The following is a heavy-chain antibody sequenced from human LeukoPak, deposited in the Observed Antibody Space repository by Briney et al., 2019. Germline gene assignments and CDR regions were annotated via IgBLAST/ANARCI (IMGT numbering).Heavy chain of an antibody. Sequence: ASVKVSCKASGYIFSDYAIHWVRQAPGQRLECMGWINAANGNIKYSPSFQGRVTITGDISASTVYMEMSSLRSEDTALYYCARDGGGRYGTTLLDYWGQGTLVTVSS. CDR3: ARDGGGRYGTTLLDY. CDR1: GYIFSDYA. D-gene: IGHD1/OR15-1a*01. CDR2: INAANGNI. V-gene: IGHV1-3*01. J-gene: IGHJ4*02.